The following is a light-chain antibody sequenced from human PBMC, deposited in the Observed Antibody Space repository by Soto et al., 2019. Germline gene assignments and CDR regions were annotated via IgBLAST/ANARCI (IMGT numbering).Light chain of an antibody. J-gene: IGLJ2*01. V-gene: IGLV2-11*01. CDR1: SSDVGGYNY. CDR3: CSYAGSYTLL. Sequence: QPVLTQPRSVSGSPGQSVTISCTGTSSDVGGYNYVSWYQQHPGKAPKLMIYDVTKWPSGVPDRFSGSKSGNTASLTISGLQAEDEADYYCCSYAGSYTLLFGGGTKLTVL. CDR2: DVT.